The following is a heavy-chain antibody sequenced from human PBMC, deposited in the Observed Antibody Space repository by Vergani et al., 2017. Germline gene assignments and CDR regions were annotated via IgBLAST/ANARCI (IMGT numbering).Heavy chain of an antibody. J-gene: IGHJ4*02. CDR1: GFTFSDYY. V-gene: IGHV3-11*01. D-gene: IGHD2-21*02. Sequence: QVQLVESGGGVVQPGRSLRLSCAASGFTFSDYYMSWIRQAPGKGLEWVSYISSSGSTIYYADSVKGRFTISRDNAKNSLYLQMNSLRAEDTAVYYCAKTGLVVVTAEPYXFDYWGQGTLVTVSS. CDR3: AKTGLVVVTAEPYXFDY. CDR2: ISSSGSTI.